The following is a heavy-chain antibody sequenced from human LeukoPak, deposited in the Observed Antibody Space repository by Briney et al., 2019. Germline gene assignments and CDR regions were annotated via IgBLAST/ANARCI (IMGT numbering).Heavy chain of an antibody. CDR2: IYPGDSDT. J-gene: IGHJ5*02. CDR1: GYSFTSYW. Sequence: KNGESLKISCKGSGYSFTSYWIGWVRQMPGKGLEWMGIIYPGDSDTRYSPSFQGQVTISADKSISTAYLQWSSLKASDTAMYYCARLDSTPLGYCSSTSCWGWSWFDPWGQGTLVTVSS. CDR3: ARLDSTPLGYCSSTSCWGWSWFDP. D-gene: IGHD2-2*01. V-gene: IGHV5-51*01.